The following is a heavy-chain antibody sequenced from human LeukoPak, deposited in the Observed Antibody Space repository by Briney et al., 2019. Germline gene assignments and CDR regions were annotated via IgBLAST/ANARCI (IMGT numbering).Heavy chain of an antibody. J-gene: IGHJ6*02. CDR1: GGTFSSYA. CDR3: AKSPYYYDSSGPYYYYYYGMDV. CDR2: IIPIFGIA. Sequence: GSSVKVSCKASGGTFSSYAISWVQQAPGQGLEWMGRIIPIFGIANYAQKFQGRVTITADKSTSTAYMELSSLRSEDTAVYYCAKSPYYYDSSGPYYYYYYGMDVWGQGTTVTVSS. V-gene: IGHV1-69*04. D-gene: IGHD3-22*01.